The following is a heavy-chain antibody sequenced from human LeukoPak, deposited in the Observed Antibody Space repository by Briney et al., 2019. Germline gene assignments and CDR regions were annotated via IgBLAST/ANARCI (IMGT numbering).Heavy chain of an antibody. CDR1: GFTVNKKY. V-gene: IGHV3-33*07. CDR2: IWYDGSNK. D-gene: IGHD5-18*01. CDR3: SRDGPSGYVRPFDA. J-gene: IGHJ6*02. Sequence: GGSLSRTSAAAGFTVNKKYIDSVRRAPDKGLEWVAVIWYDGSNKYYADSVKGRFTISRDISKNTLNLQMNSRRVRDTDLSYCSRDGPSGYVRPFDAWGQGTTVTVSS.